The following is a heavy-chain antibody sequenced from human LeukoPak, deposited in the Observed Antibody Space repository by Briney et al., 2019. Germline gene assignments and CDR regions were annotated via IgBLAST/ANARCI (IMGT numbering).Heavy chain of an antibody. CDR2: IYTSGST. CDR1: GGSISSYY. V-gene: IGHV4-4*07. D-gene: IGHD6-13*01. J-gene: IGHJ6*03. Sequence: PSETLSLTCTVSGGSISSYYGSWIRQPAGKGLEWLGRIYTSGSTNYNPPLKSRVTMSVDTSKNQFSLKLSSVTAADTAVYYCARAGAAAGTDYYYYYYMDVWGKGTTVTVSS. CDR3: ARAGAAAGTDYYYYYYMDV.